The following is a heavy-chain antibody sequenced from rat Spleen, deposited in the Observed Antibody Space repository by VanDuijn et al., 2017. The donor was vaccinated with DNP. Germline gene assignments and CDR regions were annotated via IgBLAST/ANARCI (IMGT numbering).Heavy chain of an antibody. Sequence: QVQLQQSGAELVKPGTSVKLSCKASGYTFTNNHLNWIKQTTGQGLEYIGYIYTGSGGTNYNEKFKGKATLTVDKSSSTAFMQLSSLTPDDSAVYYCARGSDGVWFVYWGQGTLVTVSS. CDR3: ARGSDGVWFVY. CDR1: GYTFTNNH. D-gene: IGHD4-3*01. CDR2: IYTGSGGT. V-gene: IGHV1-47*01. J-gene: IGHJ3*01.